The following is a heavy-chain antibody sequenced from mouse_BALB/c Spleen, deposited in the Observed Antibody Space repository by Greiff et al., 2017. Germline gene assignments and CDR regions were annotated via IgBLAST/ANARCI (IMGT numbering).Heavy chain of an antibody. J-gene: IGHJ4*01. CDR1: GYTFTDYW. CDR3: ARSYYRYDYAMDY. D-gene: IGHD2-14*01. Sequence: QVQLKQPGAELVMPGASVKMSCKASGYTFTDYWMHWVKQRPGQGLEWIGAIDTSDSYTSYNQKFKGKATLTVDESSSTAYMQLSSLTSEDSAVYYCARSYYRYDYAMDYWGQGTSVTVSS. V-gene: IGHV1-69*01. CDR2: IDTSDSYT.